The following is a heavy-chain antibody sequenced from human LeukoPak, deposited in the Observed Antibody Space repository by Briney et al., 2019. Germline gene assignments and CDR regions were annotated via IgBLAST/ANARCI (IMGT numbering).Heavy chain of an antibody. CDR3: AREPYGSGSYHPWYFDL. J-gene: IGHJ2*01. V-gene: IGHV3-30-3*01. Sequence: GGSLRLSCAASGFTFSSHAMHWVRQASGKGLEWVAVISYDGSNKYYADSVKGRFTISRDNSKNTLYLQMNSLRAEDTAVYYCAREPYGSGSYHPWYFDLWGRGTLVTVSS. CDR1: GFTFSSHA. D-gene: IGHD3-10*01. CDR2: ISYDGSNK.